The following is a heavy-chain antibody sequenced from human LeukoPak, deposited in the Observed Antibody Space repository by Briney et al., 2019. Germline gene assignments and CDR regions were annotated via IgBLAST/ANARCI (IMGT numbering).Heavy chain of an antibody. V-gene: IGHV1-2*02. D-gene: IGHD3-10*01. CDR2: INPNSGGT. CDR3: ARLPNTMVRGTWGYFDY. CDR1: GYTFTGYY. J-gene: IGHJ4*02. Sequence: GASVKVSCKASGYTFTGYYMHWVRQAPGQGLEWMGWINPNSGGTNYAQKFQGRVTMTRDTSISTAYMELSRLRSDDTAVYYCARLPNTMVRGTWGYFDYWGQGTLVTVSS.